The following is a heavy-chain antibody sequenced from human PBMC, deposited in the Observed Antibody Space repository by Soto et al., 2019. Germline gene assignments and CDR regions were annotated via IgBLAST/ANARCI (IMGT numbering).Heavy chain of an antibody. CDR2: ISSSSSYI. Sequence: EVQLVESGGGLVKPGGSLRLSCAASGFTFSSYSMNWVRQAPGKGLEWVSSISSSSSYIYYADSVKDRFTISRDNAKNSLYLQMNSLRAEDTAVYYCARDEVVTAIPPFDQWGQGTLVTVSS. J-gene: IGHJ4*02. CDR1: GFTFSSYS. V-gene: IGHV3-21*01. D-gene: IGHD2-21*02. CDR3: ARDEVVTAIPPFDQ.